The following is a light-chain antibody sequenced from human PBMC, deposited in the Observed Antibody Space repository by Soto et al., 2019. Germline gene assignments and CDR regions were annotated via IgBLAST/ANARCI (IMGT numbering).Light chain of an antibody. J-gene: IGKJ1*01. CDR3: QHYNSYSEA. CDR2: KAS. Sequence: DIRMTQSHSTLSGSKGARVTXPCRASQTISSWLAWYQQKPGKAPKLLIYKASTLKSGVPSRFSGSGSGTEFTLTISSLQPDDFATYYCQHYNSYSEAFGQGAKVDIK. V-gene: IGKV1-5*03. CDR1: QTISSW.